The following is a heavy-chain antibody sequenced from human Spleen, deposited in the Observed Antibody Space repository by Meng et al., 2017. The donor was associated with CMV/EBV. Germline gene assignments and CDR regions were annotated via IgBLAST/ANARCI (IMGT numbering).Heavy chain of an antibody. D-gene: IGHD1-26*01. Sequence: SGFTFSHGGRNSVRQAPGKGREWVGRIKRKTDGVTTHYAAPVKGRFTISRDDSKNTLYLQMNSLNTEDTAVYYCTTDRGSYWEYYFDYWGQGTLVTVSS. CDR1: GFTFSHGG. CDR2: IKRKTDGVTT. J-gene: IGHJ4*02. V-gene: IGHV3-15*07. CDR3: TTDRGSYWEYYFDY.